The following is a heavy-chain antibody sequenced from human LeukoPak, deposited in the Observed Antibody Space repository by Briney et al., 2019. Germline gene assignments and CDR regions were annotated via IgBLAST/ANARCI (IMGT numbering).Heavy chain of an antibody. CDR1: GGSISSSSYY. CDR3: ARQRRREVVVII. Sequence: PSETLSLTCTVSGGSISSSSYYWGWIRQPPGKGLEWIGSIYYSGSTYYNPSLKSRVTISVDTSKSQFSLKLSSVTAADTAVYYCARQRRREVVVIIGGQGTLVTVSS. D-gene: IGHD3-22*01. CDR2: IYYSGST. V-gene: IGHV4-39*01. J-gene: IGHJ4*02.